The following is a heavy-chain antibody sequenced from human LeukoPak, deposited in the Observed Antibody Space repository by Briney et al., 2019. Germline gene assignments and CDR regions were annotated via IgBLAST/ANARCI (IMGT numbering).Heavy chain of an antibody. CDR3: ARVRSGYHSDY. CDR1: GFTVSSNY. J-gene: IGHJ4*02. V-gene: IGHV3-53*01. CDR2: IYSGGST. D-gene: IGHD5-12*01. Sequence: GGSLRLSCAASGFTVSSNYMSWIRQAPGKGLEWVSVIYSGGSTYYADSVKGRFTISRDNAENSLYLQMNSLRAEDTAVYYCARVRSGYHSDYWGQGTLVTVSS.